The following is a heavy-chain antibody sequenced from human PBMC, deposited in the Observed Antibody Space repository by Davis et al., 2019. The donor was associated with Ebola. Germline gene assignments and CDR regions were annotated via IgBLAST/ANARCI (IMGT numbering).Heavy chain of an antibody. D-gene: IGHD3-3*01. CDR1: GGSVSSGSYY. CDR3: ARHTPGRITIFGVVRFDP. Sequence: SETLSLTCTVSGGSVSSGSYYWNWIRQPPGKGLEWIGFIFYSGSTNYNPSLKSRVTISVDTSKNQFSLNLSSVTAADTAVYYCARHTPGRITIFGVVRFDPWGQGTLVTVSS. J-gene: IGHJ5*02. CDR2: IFYSGST. V-gene: IGHV4-61*01.